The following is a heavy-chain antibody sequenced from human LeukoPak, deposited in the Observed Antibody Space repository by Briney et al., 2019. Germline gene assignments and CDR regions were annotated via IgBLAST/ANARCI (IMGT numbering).Heavy chain of an antibody. CDR1: GGSISTYY. Sequence: SETLSLTCTVSGGSISTYYWSCIRQPAGKGLEWIGRISASGTTNYNPSLKSRVTMSVDTSKNQFSLKLNSVTAADTAVYYCARDGSRGGFDYWGQGTLVTVSS. V-gene: IGHV4-4*07. J-gene: IGHJ4*02. CDR2: ISASGTT. CDR3: ARDGSRGGFDY. D-gene: IGHD1-26*01.